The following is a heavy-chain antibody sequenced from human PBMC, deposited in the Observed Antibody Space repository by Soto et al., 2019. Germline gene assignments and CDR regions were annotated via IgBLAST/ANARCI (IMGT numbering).Heavy chain of an antibody. CDR2: IYYSGNT. V-gene: IGHV4-30-4*01. Sequence: SATLSLTCSVSGGSISSGYYYWSWIRQPPGKGLEWIGNIYYSGNTYYNPSLNSRLVISIDTSKNQLSLKVGSVTAADTAVYYCASSSLYGMDGCGQGTTLTVS. J-gene: IGHJ6*02. CDR3: ASSSLYGMDG. CDR1: GGSISSGYYY.